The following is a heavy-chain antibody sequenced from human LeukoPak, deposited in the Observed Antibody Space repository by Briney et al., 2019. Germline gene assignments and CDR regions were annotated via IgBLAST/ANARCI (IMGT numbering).Heavy chain of an antibody. CDR1: GFTVSSNY. CDR2: IYSGGST. V-gene: IGHV3-53*04. CDR3: ARDLLLWFGEAGYYYYGMDV. Sequence: PGGSLRLSCAASGFTVSSNYMSWVRQAPGKGLEWVSVIYSGGSTYYADSVKGRFTIPRHNSKNTLYLQMNSLRAEDTAVYYCARDLLLWFGEAGYYYYGMDVWGQGTTVTVSS. J-gene: IGHJ6*02. D-gene: IGHD3-10*01.